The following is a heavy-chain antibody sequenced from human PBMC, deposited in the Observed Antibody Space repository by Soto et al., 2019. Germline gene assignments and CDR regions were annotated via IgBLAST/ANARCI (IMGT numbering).Heavy chain of an antibody. CDR2: ISWNSNTI. J-gene: IGHJ4*02. CDR3: AKDTGPN. Sequence: SLRLSCAASGFTFYNYAIHWVRQAPFKGLEWVSGISWNSNTIAYADSVKGRFTISRDNAKNSLYLQMNSLRAEDTAFYYCAKDTGPNWGQGTLVTVSS. CDR1: GFTFYNYA. V-gene: IGHV3-9*01.